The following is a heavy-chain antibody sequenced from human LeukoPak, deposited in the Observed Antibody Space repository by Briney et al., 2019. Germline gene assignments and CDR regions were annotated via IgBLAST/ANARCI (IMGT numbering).Heavy chain of an antibody. D-gene: IGHD6-13*01. CDR2: INHSGST. Sequence: PSETLSLTCAVYGGSFSGYYWSWIRQPPGKGLEWIGEINHSGSTNYNPSLKSRVTISVETSKNQFSLKLSSVTAADTAVYYCARTTEAHSWRTRYYDYYMDVWGKGTTVTVSS. CDR1: GGSFSGYY. J-gene: IGHJ6*03. V-gene: IGHV4-34*01. CDR3: ARTTEAHSWRTRYYDYYMDV.